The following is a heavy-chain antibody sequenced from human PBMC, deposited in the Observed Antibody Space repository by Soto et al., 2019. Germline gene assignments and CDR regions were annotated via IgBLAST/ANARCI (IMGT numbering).Heavy chain of an antibody. V-gene: IGHV4-39*01. CDR2: IYYSGST. CDR1: GGSISSSSYY. D-gene: IGHD2-2*01. J-gene: IGHJ2*01. CDR3: VRRRYCSSTSCSNGDWYFDL. Sequence: QLQLQESGPGLVKPSETLSLTCTVSGGSISSSSYYWGWIRQPPGKGLEWIGSIYYSGSTYYNPSLKSRVTISVDTSKNQFSLKLSSVTAADTAVYYCVRRRYCSSTSCSNGDWYFDLWGRGTLVTVSS.